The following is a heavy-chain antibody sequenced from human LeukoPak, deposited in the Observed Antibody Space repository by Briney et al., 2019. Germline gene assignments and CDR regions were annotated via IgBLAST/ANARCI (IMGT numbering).Heavy chain of an antibody. CDR3: AKDGAIDYYYGMDV. V-gene: IGHV3-7*03. D-gene: IGHD2-2*01. CDR2: IKQDGSEK. Sequence: GGSLRLSCAASGFTFSSYWMSWVRQAPGNGLEWVANIKQDGSEKYYADSVKGRFTISRDNAENSLYLQMNSLRAEDTALYYCAKDGAIDYYYGMDVWGQGTTVTVSS. J-gene: IGHJ6*02. CDR1: GFTFSSYW.